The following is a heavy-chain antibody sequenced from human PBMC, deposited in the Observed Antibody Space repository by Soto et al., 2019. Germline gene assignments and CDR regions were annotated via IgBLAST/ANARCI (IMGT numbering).Heavy chain of an antibody. J-gene: IGHJ4*02. CDR3: ARVQYSSLKYYFDY. CDR1: GGSISSGGYY. Sequence: PSETLSLTCTVSGGSISSGGYYWSWIRQHPGKGLEWIGYIYYSGSTYYNPSLKSRVTISVDTSKNQFSLKLSSVTAAETAVYYCARVQYSSLKYYFDYWGQGTLVTVSS. V-gene: IGHV4-31*03. CDR2: IYYSGST. D-gene: IGHD6-6*01.